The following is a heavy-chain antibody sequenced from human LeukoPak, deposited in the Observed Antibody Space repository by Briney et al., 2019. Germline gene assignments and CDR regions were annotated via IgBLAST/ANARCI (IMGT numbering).Heavy chain of an antibody. CDR3: ARCSPGDSSNFYAVLQY. D-gene: IGHD3-22*01. CDR1: GGTFISYA. Sequence: SVKVSCKASGGTFISYAVSWVRLTPGQGLEWLGGIIPVFGTTTYAQKFQAKVTMTADKSTNTAYLEISSLTSDDTAVYYCARCSPGDSSNFYAVLQYWGQGTQVTISS. J-gene: IGHJ4*02. V-gene: IGHV1-69*06. CDR2: IIPVFGTT.